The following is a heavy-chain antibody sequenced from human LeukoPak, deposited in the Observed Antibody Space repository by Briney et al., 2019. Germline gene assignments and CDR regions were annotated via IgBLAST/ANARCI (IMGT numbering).Heavy chain of an antibody. CDR3: ARSREGYNLFDY. CDR1: GFTFGSYN. Sequence: GGSLRLSCAASGFTFGSYNMNWVRQAPGKGLEWVSYISGGSSTIYYADSVKGRFTISRDNAKNSLYLQMNSLRAKDTAVYYCARSREGYNLFDYWGQGTLVTVSS. V-gene: IGHV3-48*04. J-gene: IGHJ4*02. D-gene: IGHD5-24*01. CDR2: ISGGSSTI.